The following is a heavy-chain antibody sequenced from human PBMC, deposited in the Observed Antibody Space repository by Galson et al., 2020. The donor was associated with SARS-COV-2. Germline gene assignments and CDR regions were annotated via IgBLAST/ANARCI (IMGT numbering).Heavy chain of an antibody. Sequence: GESLKISCQGSEYTFTNYWIGWVRQMPGKGLEWMGIIHSGGFDSRYSSSFEGQVTMSVDKSISTAYLQWSSLKASDTATYYCTRRDHTTGAPMDGWGKGTTVIVSS. CDR3: TRRDHTTGAPMDG. V-gene: IGHV5-51*01. D-gene: IGHD1-1*01. CDR1: EYTFTNYW. CDR2: IHSGGFDS. J-gene: IGHJ6*03.